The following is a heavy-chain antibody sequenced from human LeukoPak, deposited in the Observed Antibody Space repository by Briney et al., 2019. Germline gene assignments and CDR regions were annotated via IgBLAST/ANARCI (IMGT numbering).Heavy chain of an antibody. CDR2: ISSSSSYI. D-gene: IGHD6-13*01. CDR1: GFTFSSYS. Sequence: GGSLRLSCAVSGFTFSSYSMNWVRQAPGKGLEWVSSISSSSSYIYYADSVKGRFTISRDNAKNSLYLQMNSLRAEDTAVYYCARDRSSSWSGGAFDIWGQGTMVTVSS. J-gene: IGHJ3*02. V-gene: IGHV3-21*01. CDR3: ARDRSSSWSGGAFDI.